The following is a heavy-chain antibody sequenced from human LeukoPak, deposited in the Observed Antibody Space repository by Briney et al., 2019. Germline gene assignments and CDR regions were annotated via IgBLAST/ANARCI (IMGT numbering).Heavy chain of an antibody. V-gene: IGHV3-23*01. J-gene: IGHJ4*02. CDR3: AKSTFEVATMVDY. CDR1: YA. CDR2: ISGSGGSR. Sequence: YAXSWXRQAPGKGLEWXSSISGSGGSRYYADSLKGRFTISRDSSKNTVYLQMNSLRAEDTAVYYCAKSTFEVATMVDYWGQGTLVTVSS. D-gene: IGHD5-12*01.